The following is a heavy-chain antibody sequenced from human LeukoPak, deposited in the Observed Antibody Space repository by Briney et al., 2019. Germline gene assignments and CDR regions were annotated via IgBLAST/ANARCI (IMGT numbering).Heavy chain of an antibody. Sequence: PGGSLTLSCAASGFTFSTYWMAWVRQTPEKGLVWVSCINGDGTSTVYADSVKGRFTISRDNAKNTMYLQMNSLRAEDTAVYYCAKSASNALDIWGQGTMDSVSS. CDR2: INGDGTST. J-gene: IGHJ3*02. CDR3: AKSASNALDI. CDR1: GFTFSTYW. V-gene: IGHV3-74*01.